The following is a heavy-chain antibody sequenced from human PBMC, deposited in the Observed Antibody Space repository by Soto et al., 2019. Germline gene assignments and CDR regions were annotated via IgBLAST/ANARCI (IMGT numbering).Heavy chain of an antibody. CDR3: ARTSAAGKYYYGXDV. CDR2: IYPGDSDT. Sequence: PGESLKISCKGSGYSFTSYWIGWVRQMPGKGLEWMGIIYPGDSDTRYSPSFQGQVTISADKSISTAYLQWSSLKASDTAMYYCARTSAAGKYYYGXDVWGQGTTVTVSS. CDR1: GYSFTSYW. V-gene: IGHV5-51*01. D-gene: IGHD6-13*01. J-gene: IGHJ6*02.